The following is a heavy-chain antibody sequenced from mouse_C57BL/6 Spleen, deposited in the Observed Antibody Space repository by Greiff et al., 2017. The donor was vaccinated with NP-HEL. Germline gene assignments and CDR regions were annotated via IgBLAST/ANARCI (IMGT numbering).Heavy chain of an antibody. V-gene: IGHV3-3*01. Sequence: EVMLVESGPSLVRPSQTLSLTCTVTGFSINSDCYWIWIRQFPGNKLEYIGYTFYSGITYYNPSLESRTYLQRDPSKNQFSLKLSSVTTEDTATYYCAREGIYDGYYAMDYWGQGTSVTVSS. CDR1: GFSINSDCY. CDR2: TFYSGIT. D-gene: IGHD2-3*01. J-gene: IGHJ4*01. CDR3: AREGIYDGYYAMDY.